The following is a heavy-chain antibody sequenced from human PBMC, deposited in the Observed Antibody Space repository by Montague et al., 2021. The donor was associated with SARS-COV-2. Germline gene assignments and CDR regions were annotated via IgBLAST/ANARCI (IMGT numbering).Heavy chain of an antibody. CDR3: ARGSYGTVAFDI. CDR2: IYYSGRT. V-gene: IGHV4-39*07. Sequence: SETLSLTCTVSGASISRSSYYWGWIRQPPGKGLEWIGRIYYSGRTYYNTSLKSRVTISVDTSANQFSLNLNSVTAADTAVYYCARGSYGTVAFDIWGQGTMVTVSS. D-gene: IGHD5-18*01. CDR1: GASISRSSYY. J-gene: IGHJ3*02.